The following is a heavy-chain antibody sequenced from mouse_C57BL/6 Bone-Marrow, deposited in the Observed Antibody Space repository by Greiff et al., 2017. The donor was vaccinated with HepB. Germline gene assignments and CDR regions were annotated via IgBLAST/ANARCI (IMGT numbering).Heavy chain of an antibody. CDR2: IDPETGGT. V-gene: IGHV1-15*01. Sequence: VKLMESGAELVRPGASVTLSCKASGYTFTDYEMHWVKQTPVHGLEWIGAIDPETGGTAYNQKFKGKAILTADKSSSTAYMELRSLTSEDSAVYYCIRGGFDYWGQGTTLTVSS. CDR3: IRGGFDY. J-gene: IGHJ2*01. CDR1: GYTFTDYE.